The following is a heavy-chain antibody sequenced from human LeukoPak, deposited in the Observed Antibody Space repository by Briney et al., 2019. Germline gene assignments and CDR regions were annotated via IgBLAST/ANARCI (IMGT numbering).Heavy chain of an antibody. CDR3: ARVSSGYYYVYDY. J-gene: IGHJ4*02. CDR2: IYYSGST. CDR1: GGSISSYY. Sequence: SETLSLTCTVSGGSISSYYWSWIRQPPGKGLEWIGYIYYSGSTNHNPSLKSRVTISVDTSKNQFSLKLSSVTAADTAVYYCARVSSGYYYVYDYWGQGTLVTVSS. D-gene: IGHD3-22*01. V-gene: IGHV4-59*01.